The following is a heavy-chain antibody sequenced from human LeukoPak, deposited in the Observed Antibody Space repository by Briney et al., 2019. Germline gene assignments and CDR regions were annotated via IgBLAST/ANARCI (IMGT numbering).Heavy chain of an antibody. D-gene: IGHD6-6*01. V-gene: IGHV3-21*01. CDR2: ITSSSSFI. CDR3: AREPDSSSGKAFDI. J-gene: IGHJ3*02. Sequence: GGSLRLSCAASGFTFSSYTMNWVRQAPGKGLEWVSSITSSSSFIYYADSLKGRFTISRDNAKNSLYLQMNSLRAEDTAVYYCAREPDSSSGKAFDIWGQGTMVTVSS. CDR1: GFTFSSYT.